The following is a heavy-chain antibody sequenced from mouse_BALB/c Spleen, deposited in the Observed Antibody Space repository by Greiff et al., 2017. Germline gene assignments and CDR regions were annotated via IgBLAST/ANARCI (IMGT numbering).Heavy chain of an antibody. CDR1: GFTFSDYG. Sequence: EVMLVESGGGLVQPGGSRKLSCAASGFTFSDYGMAWVRQAPGKGPEWVAFISNLAYSIYYADTVTGRFTISRENAKNTLYLEMSSLRSEDTAMYYCARTTVVAPYAMDYWGQGTSVTVSS. CDR2: ISNLAYSI. J-gene: IGHJ4*01. CDR3: ARTTVVAPYAMDY. V-gene: IGHV5-15*02. D-gene: IGHD1-1*01.